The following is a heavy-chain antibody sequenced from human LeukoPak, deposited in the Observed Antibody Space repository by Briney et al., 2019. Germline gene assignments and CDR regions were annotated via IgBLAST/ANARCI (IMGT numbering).Heavy chain of an antibody. CDR1: GGSFSGYY. CDR2: INHSGST. Sequence: PSETLSLTCAVYGGSFSGYYWSWIRQPPGKGLEWIGEINHSGSTNYNPSLKSRVTISVDTSKNQFSLKLSSVTAADTAVYYCAGGGKRDCSSTSCPNYYGMDVWGQGTTVTVFS. V-gene: IGHV4-34*01. J-gene: IGHJ6*02. CDR3: AGGGKRDCSSTSCPNYYGMDV. D-gene: IGHD2-2*01.